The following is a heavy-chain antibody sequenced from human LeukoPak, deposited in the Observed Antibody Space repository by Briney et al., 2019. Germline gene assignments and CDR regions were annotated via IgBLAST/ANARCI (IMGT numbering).Heavy chain of an antibody. Sequence: ASVKVSCKASEYTFTGYYMQWVRQAPGQGLEWMGWINPNSGGTNYAQRFQGRVTMTRDTSISTAYMELSRLRSDDTAVYYCATGGYCSGGSCYSRPLDYWGQGTLVTVSS. V-gene: IGHV1-2*02. CDR1: EYTFTGYY. J-gene: IGHJ4*02. CDR2: INPNSGGT. CDR3: ATGGYCSGGSCYSRPLDY. D-gene: IGHD2-15*01.